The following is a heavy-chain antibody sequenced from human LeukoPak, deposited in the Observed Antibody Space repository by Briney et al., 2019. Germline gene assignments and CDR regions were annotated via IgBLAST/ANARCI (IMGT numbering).Heavy chain of an antibody. Sequence: GGSLRLSCSASGFTFTAYTMNWVRQAPGKGPEWVSYIDYGGSVTHYADSVKGRFTISRDNAGNSLYLQMNGLRVEDTAVYYCTSDLEYWSAGVQVTVSS. J-gene: IGHJ4*02. CDR3: TSDLEY. V-gene: IGHV3-48*01. CDR2: IDYGGSVT. CDR1: GFTFTAYT.